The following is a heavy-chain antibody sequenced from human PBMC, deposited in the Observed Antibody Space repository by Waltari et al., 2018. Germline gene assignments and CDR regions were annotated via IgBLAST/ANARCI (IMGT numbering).Heavy chain of an antibody. CDR3: ARGRDGSKGYYFGYYFDY. J-gene: IGHJ4*02. V-gene: IGHV1-3*01. CDR2: INAGNGHT. CDR1: GYTFNTYP. Sequence: QVQLVQSGAEVKKSGASVKVSCKASGYTFNTYPMHWVRQAPGQRPEWMGWINAGNGHTRYSQNFQGRVTITRDTSASTAYMELTSLKSKDTAVYYCARGRDGSKGYYFGYYFDYWGQGTLVTVSS. D-gene: IGHD3-22*01.